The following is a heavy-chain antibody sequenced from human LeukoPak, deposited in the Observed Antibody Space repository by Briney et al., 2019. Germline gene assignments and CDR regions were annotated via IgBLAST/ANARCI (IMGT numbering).Heavy chain of an antibody. D-gene: IGHD1-26*01. V-gene: IGHV3-21*06. J-gene: IGHJ3*01. CDR2: ILGRGSEM. CDR1: GFTFNSYS. Sequence: GGSLRLSCEASGFTFNSYSMNWVGRAPAKGREGVASILGRGSEMFYADSVKGRSTISRDNSENSLYLQMTSLRVEDTAVYYCAKVQSDIVGAIFFSFDVWGQGTMVSVSS. CDR3: AKVQSDIVGAIFFSFDV.